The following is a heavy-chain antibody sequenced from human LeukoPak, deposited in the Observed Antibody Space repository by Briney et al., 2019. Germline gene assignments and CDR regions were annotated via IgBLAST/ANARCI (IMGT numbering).Heavy chain of an antibody. D-gene: IGHD3-10*01. CDR3: ARDPGVSMVRGVILNYYFDY. Sequence: SETLSLTCTVSGGSISSYYWSWIRQPPGKGLEWIGYIYYSGSTNYNPSLKSRVTISVDTSKNQFSLKLSSVTAADTAVYYCARDPGVSMVRGVILNYYFDYWGQGTLVTVSS. J-gene: IGHJ4*02. CDR2: IYYSGST. V-gene: IGHV4-59*01. CDR1: GGSISSYY.